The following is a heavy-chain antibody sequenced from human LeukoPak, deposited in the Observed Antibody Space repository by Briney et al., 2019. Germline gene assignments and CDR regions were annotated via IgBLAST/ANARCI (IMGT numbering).Heavy chain of an antibody. V-gene: IGHV4-39*02. J-gene: IGHJ4*02. CDR3: ATDSGSYDEAFDY. D-gene: IGHD1-26*01. Sequence: SETLSLTCTVSGGSISSSSYYWGWIRQPPGKGLKWIGSIYYSGSTYYNPSLKSRVTISVDTSKNQFSLKLSSVTAADTAVYYCATDSGSYDEAFDYWGQGTLVTVSS. CDR2: IYYSGST. CDR1: GGSISSSSYY.